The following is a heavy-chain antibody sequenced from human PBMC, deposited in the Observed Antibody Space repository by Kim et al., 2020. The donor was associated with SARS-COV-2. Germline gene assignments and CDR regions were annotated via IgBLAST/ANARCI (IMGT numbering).Heavy chain of an antibody. Sequence: GGSLRLSCAASGFTFSSYAMHWVRQAPGKGLEWVAVISYDGSNKYYADSVKGRFTISRDNSKNTLYLQMNSLRAEDTAVYYCARERGPYYYGSGRPPDYWGQGTLVTVSS. J-gene: IGHJ4*02. V-gene: IGHV3-30-3*01. D-gene: IGHD3-10*01. CDR2: ISYDGSNK. CDR1: GFTFSSYA. CDR3: ARERGPYYYGSGRPPDY.